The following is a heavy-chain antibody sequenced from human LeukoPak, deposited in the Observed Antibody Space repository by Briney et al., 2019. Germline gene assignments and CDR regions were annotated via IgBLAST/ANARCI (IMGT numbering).Heavy chain of an antibody. D-gene: IGHD3-3*01. Sequence: SETLSLTCTVSGGSISSSSYYWGWIRQPPGKGLEWIGSIYYSGSTYYNPSLKSRVTISVDTSKNQFSLKLSSVTAADTAVYYCARQRFLAGGPSDYWGQGTLVTVSS. CDR1: GGSISSSSYY. CDR3: ARQRFLAGGPSDY. V-gene: IGHV4-39*01. CDR2: IYYSGST. J-gene: IGHJ4*02.